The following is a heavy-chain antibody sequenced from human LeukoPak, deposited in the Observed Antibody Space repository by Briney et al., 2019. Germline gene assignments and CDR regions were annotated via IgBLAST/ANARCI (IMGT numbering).Heavy chain of an antibody. CDR1: GGSISSYY. CDR2: IYYSGST. CDR3: ARFQPLHFDY. J-gene: IGHJ4*02. V-gene: IGHV4-59*01. D-gene: IGHD2-2*01. Sequence: SETLSLTCTASGGSISSYYWSWIRQPPGKGLEWIGYIYYSGSTNYNPSLKSRVTISVDTSKNQFSLKLSSVTAADTAVYYCARFQPLHFDYWGQGTLVTVSS.